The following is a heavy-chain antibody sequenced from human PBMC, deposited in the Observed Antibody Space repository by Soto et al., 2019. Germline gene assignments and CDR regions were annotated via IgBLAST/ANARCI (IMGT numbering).Heavy chain of an antibody. D-gene: IGHD1-1*01. CDR1: GFMFSSHG. V-gene: IGHV3-23*01. Sequence: EVQLLESGGDLVQPGGSLRVSCAASGFMFSSHGMSWVRQAPGKGLEWVSSISSGGDLTYYADSVKGRFTVSRDNLKNTLSLQMDSLRAEDTATYYCAKIGQIGNWFFDYCGQGTLGTVSS. J-gene: IGHJ4*02. CDR2: ISSGGDLT. CDR3: AKIGQIGNWFFDY.